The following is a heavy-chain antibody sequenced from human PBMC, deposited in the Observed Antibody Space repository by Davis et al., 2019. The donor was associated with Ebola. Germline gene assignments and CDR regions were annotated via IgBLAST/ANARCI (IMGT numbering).Heavy chain of an antibody. Sequence: ASVKVSCKVSGYTLTELSMHWVRQAPGKGLEWMGGFDPEDGETIYAQKFQGRVTMTRDTSTSTVYMELSSLRSEDTAVYYCARDLVPGYSYGYHAFDIWGQGTMVTVSS. J-gene: IGHJ3*02. CDR3: ARDLVPGYSYGYHAFDI. CDR1: GYTLTELS. D-gene: IGHD5-18*01. CDR2: FDPEDGET. V-gene: IGHV1-24*01.